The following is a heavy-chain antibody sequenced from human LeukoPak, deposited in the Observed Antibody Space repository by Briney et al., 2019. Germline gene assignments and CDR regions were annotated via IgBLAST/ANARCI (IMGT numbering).Heavy chain of an antibody. CDR3: ARVGRWLRFLFDY. J-gene: IGHJ4*02. Sequence: GGSLRLSCAASGFTFSSYWMSWVRQAPGKGLEWVANIKQDGSEKYYVDSVKGRFTISRDNAKNSLYLQMNSLRAKDTAVYYCARVGRWLRFLFDYWGQGTLVTVSS. V-gene: IGHV3-7*01. D-gene: IGHD5-12*01. CDR2: IKQDGSEK. CDR1: GFTFSSYW.